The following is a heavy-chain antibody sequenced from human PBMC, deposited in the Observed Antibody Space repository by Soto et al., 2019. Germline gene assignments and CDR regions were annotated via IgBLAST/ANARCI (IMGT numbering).Heavy chain of an antibody. J-gene: IGHJ4*02. D-gene: IGHD3-3*01. Sequence: TGGSLRLSCAASGFTFSSYGMNWVRQAPGKGLEWVSSISSSSSYIYYADSVKGRFTISRDNAKNSLYLQMNSLRAEDTAVYYCARDRRFLEWLDRTTPFDYWGQGTLVTVSS. V-gene: IGHV3-21*01. CDR2: ISSSSSYI. CDR1: GFTFSSYG. CDR3: ARDRRFLEWLDRTTPFDY.